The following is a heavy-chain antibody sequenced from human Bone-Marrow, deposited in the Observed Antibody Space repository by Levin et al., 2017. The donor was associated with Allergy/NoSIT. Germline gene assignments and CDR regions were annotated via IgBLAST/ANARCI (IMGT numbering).Heavy chain of an antibody. V-gene: IGHV4-59*01. CDR1: GGSLSSYY. Sequence: PSETLSLICTVSGGSLSSYYWTWIRQSPGKGLEWIGHIYYSGNNNYNPSLERRLTISGDRSRDQVSLKLTSVTAADTAIYYCARGDHSYATWDLWGQGILVTVSS. J-gene: IGHJ5*02. D-gene: IGHD3-10*01. CDR3: ARGDHSYATWDL. CDR2: IYYSGNN.